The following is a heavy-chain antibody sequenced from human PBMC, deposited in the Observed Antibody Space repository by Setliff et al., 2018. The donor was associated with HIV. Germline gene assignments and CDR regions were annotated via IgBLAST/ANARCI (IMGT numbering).Heavy chain of an antibody. V-gene: IGHV3-30*04. CDR3: ARSYGDYEKLIDY. J-gene: IGHJ4*02. D-gene: IGHD4-17*01. CDR1: GFTFSNSA. CDR2: ISYDGSNK. Sequence: GGSLRLSCAASGFTFSNSAMHWVRQAPGKGLGWVAGISYDGSNKYYADSVKGRFTISRDNSKNTLYLQMNSLKAEDTAVFYCARSYGDYEKLIDYWGQGTLVTVSS.